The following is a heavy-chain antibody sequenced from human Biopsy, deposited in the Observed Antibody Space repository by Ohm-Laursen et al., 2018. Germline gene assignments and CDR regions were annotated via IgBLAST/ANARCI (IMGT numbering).Heavy chain of an antibody. J-gene: IGHJ6*02. CDR3: ARGGSGSGYYGMDV. CDR1: GYTFTDSY. Sequence: EASVKVSCKASGYTFTDSYMHWVRQAPGQGLEWMGWIDPDGGRTSFGQNFQGRVTMTSDTSTGTAYLDLSSLISEDTAVYYCARGGSGSGYYGMDVWGQGTTVTVSS. CDR2: IDPDGGRT. V-gene: IGHV1-2*02. D-gene: IGHD3-10*01.